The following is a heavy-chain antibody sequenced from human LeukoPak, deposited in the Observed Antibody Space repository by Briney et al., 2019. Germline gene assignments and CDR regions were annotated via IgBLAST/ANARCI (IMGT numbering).Heavy chain of an antibody. D-gene: IGHD6-6*01. Sequence: SETLSLTCTVSGGSISSYYWSWIRQPPGKGLEWIGYIYYSGSTNYNPSLKGRVTIPVDTSKNQFSLKLSSVTAADTAVYHCARDLAARLSRSSRDWYFDPGGRGTLVTVSS. CDR3: ARDLAARLSRSSRDWYFDP. CDR2: IYYSGST. CDR1: GGSISSYY. J-gene: IGHJ2*01. V-gene: IGHV4-59*01.